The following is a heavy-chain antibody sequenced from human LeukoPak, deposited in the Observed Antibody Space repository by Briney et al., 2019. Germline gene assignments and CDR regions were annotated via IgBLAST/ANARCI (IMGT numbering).Heavy chain of an antibody. J-gene: IGHJ3*02. CDR2: IKSKTFGETT. CDR3: ATNDLVGTTNDAFDI. V-gene: IGHV3-15*01. Sequence: GGSLRLSCAASGFSFRDAWMTWVRQAPGKGLEWVCHIKSKTFGETTDYAAPVKGRFTISRDDSKDTVYLQMNSLKTEDTAVYYRATNDLVGTTNDAFDIWGQGTMVTVSS. D-gene: IGHD1-26*01. CDR1: GFSFRDAW.